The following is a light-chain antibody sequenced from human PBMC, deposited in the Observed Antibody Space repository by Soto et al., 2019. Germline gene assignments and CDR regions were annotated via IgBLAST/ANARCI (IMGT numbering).Light chain of an antibody. Sequence: QSALTQPRSVSGSPGLSVTISCTGTSSDVGGYNYVSWYQQHPDKAPKVMIYDVTKRPSGVPDRFSGSKSGNTASLTISGLQADDEADYYCCSYAGSYIYVFGTGTKLTVL. J-gene: IGLJ1*01. V-gene: IGLV2-11*01. CDR2: DVT. CDR3: CSYAGSYIYV. CDR1: SSDVGGYNY.